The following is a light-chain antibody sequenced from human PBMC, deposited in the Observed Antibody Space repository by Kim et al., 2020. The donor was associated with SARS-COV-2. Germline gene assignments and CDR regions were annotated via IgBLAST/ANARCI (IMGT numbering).Light chain of an antibody. CDR1: SLRSYY. J-gene: IGLJ2*01. CDR2: GRN. CDR3: NSRDSSGNHPYVV. V-gene: IGLV3-19*01. Sequence: GQKVRITCQGASLRSYYASWYQQKPGQAPVLVIYGRNNRPSGIPDRFSGSSSGNTASLTITGAQAEDEADYYCNSRDSSGNHPYVVFGGGTQLTVL.